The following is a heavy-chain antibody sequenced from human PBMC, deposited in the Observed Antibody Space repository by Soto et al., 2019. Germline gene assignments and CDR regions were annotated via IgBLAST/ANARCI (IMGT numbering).Heavy chain of an antibody. CDR2: LIPILGTP. D-gene: IGHD3-16*02. J-gene: IGHJ6*02. Sequence: QVQLVQSGAEVKKPGSSVKVSCKASGSTFSKYAISWVRQAPGRGLEWMGGLIPILGTPKYAQKFQGRVTITADESTTTAYMELSSVTFEDTAVYYCARDSHDYIWGSYRNGMDVWGQGTTVSVSS. CDR1: GSTFSKYA. CDR3: ARDSHDYIWGSYRNGMDV. V-gene: IGHV1-69*01.